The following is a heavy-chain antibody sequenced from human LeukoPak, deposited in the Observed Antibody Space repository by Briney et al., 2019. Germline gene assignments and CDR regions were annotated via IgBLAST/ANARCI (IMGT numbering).Heavy chain of an antibody. CDR2: ISSNGSTI. J-gene: IGHJ4*02. CDR1: GFTFSSYE. D-gene: IGHD3-10*01. Sequence: GGSLRLSCAASGFTFSSYEMNWVRQAPGKGLEWVSYISSNGSTIYYADSVKGRFTISRDNAKNSLYLQMNSLRAEDTAVYYCARLTLWFGEFPDYWGQGTLVTVSS. CDR3: ARLTLWFGEFPDY. V-gene: IGHV3-48*03.